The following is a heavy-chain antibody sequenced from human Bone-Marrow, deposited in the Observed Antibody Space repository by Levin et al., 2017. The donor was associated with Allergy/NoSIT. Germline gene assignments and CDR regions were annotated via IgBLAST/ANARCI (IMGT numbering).Heavy chain of an antibody. J-gene: IGHJ4*02. Sequence: LAGGSLRLSCAASGFTLGNYAMHWVRQAPGKGLEWVAVISSDANRKHYADSVKGRFSISRDNSKSMLYLQMDSLRSEDTAVYYCARVGYGDYLEFWGVGTLVTVSS. D-gene: IGHD4-17*01. CDR1: GFTLGNYA. V-gene: IGHV3-30-3*01. CDR3: ARVGYGDYLEF. CDR2: ISSDANRK.